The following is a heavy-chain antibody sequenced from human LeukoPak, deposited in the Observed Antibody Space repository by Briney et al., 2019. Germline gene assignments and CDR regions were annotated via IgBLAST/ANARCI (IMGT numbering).Heavy chain of an antibody. D-gene: IGHD3-16*01. Sequence: GGSLRLSCVGSGFAFGVHAMSWVRQAPGKGPEWVATIGSGADLFYAESVRGRSTISRDDPRNTVWLQMNSLRAEDTALYYCAKDWTPHNRVYDCLDAWGQGTQVTVSS. V-gene: IGHV3-23*01. CDR2: IGSGADL. J-gene: IGHJ5*02. CDR1: GFAFGVHA. CDR3: AKDWTPHNRVYDCLDA.